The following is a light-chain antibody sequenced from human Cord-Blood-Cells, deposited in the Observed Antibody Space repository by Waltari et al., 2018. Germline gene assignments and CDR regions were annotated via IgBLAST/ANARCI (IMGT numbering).Light chain of an antibody. J-gene: IGKJ4*01. CDR1: QSLLHSNGYNY. Sequence: DIVMTQSPLSLPVTPGEPASISCRSSQSLLHSNGYNYLDWYLQKPGQSPQLLIYLGSNKDYGVPDRFSGSGSGTDFTLKSSRVEAEDVGVYYCMQALQTPLTFGGGTKEEIK. V-gene: IGKV2-28*01. CDR3: MQALQTPLT. CDR2: LGS.